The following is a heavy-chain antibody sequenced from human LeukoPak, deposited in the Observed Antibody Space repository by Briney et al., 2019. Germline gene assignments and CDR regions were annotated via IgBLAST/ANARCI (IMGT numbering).Heavy chain of an antibody. Sequence: ESLKISCKGSGYSFTSYWIGWVRQMPGKGLEWMGIIYPGDSDTRYSPSFQGQVTISADKSISTAYLQWSSLKASDTAMYYCARHLVVEKGYYYYYMDVWGKGTTVTVSS. CDR2: IYPGDSDT. CDR1: GYSFTSYW. J-gene: IGHJ6*03. CDR3: ARHLVVEKGYYYYYMDV. V-gene: IGHV5-51*01. D-gene: IGHD3-22*01.